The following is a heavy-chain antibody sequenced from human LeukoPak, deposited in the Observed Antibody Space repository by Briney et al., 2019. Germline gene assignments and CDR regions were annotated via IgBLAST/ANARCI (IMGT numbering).Heavy chain of an antibody. CDR1: GGSISSSSYY. D-gene: IGHD2-15*01. J-gene: IGHJ4*02. V-gene: IGHV4-39*01. Sequence: SETLSLTCTVSGGSISSSSYYWGWIRQPPGKGLEWIGSIYSSGSTYYNPSLKSRVTISVDTSKNQFSLRLSSVTAADTAVYYCARVPGCSAGSCSFDYWGQGTLVTVSS. CDR3: ARVPGCSAGSCSFDY. CDR2: IYSSGST.